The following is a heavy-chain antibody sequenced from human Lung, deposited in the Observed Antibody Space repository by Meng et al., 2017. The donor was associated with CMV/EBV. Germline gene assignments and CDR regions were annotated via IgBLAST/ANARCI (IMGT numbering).Heavy chain of an antibody. CDR3: ARDLQTFCGSPGCYDGFPH. D-gene: IGHD2-2*01. CDR2: ISGSGRDT. CDR1: GFTFMPYN. Sequence: GESXKISXAASGFTFMPYNMNWVRQAPGKGLEWVSSISGSGRDTYYADSLRGRFTVSRDNRRKALYLQMDALRVEDTAVYYCARDLQTFCGSPGCYDGFPHWGQGXLVTVSS. J-gene: IGHJ4*02. V-gene: IGHV3-21*01.